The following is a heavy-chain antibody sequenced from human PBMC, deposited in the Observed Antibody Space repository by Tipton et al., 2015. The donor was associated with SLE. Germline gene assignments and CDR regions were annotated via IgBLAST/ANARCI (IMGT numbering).Heavy chain of an antibody. CDR1: SGSISSGAYY. V-gene: IGHV4-39*07. Sequence: LRLSCTVSSGSISSGAYYWGWIRQPPGKGLEWVGSISHSGTLHYNPSLKSRLTISVDPSKNQFSLKVNSVTAADSAVYYCAGYKRTSGGAIIPPTEWGQGTLVTVSS. D-gene: IGHD3-16*02. J-gene: IGHJ4*02. CDR2: ISHSGTL. CDR3: AGYKRTSGGAIIPPTE.